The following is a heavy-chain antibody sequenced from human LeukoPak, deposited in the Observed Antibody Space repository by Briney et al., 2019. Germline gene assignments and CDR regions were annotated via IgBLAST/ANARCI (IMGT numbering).Heavy chain of an antibody. CDR1: GGSISSYY. Sequence: SETLSLTCTVSGGSISSYYWSWIRQPPGKGLEWIGYIYYSVTTIYNPSLKSRVTMSLDTSKNQFSLKLSSVTAADTAVYYCARGGLAYYYDSSGYYYFDYWGQGTLVTVSS. D-gene: IGHD3-22*01. CDR2: IYYSVTT. J-gene: IGHJ4*02. CDR3: ARGGLAYYYDSSGYYYFDY. V-gene: IGHV4-59*01.